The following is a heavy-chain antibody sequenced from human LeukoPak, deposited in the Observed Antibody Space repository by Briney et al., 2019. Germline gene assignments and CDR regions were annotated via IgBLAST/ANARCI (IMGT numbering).Heavy chain of an antibody. Sequence: GGSLRLSCAASGFTFRNYAMTWVRQAPGKGLDWVSSLNGNGRATYYADSVRGRFTISRDNSKNTLYLQMNSLRAEDTAVFYCAKGGAYYDFIFDPWGQGTLVTVSS. CDR1: GFTFRNYA. D-gene: IGHD3-3*01. CDR2: LNGNGRAT. CDR3: AKGGAYYDFIFDP. J-gene: IGHJ5*02. V-gene: IGHV3-23*01.